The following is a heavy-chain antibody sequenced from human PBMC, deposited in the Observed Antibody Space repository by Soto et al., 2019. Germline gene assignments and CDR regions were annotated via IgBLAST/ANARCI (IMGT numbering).Heavy chain of an antibody. V-gene: IGHV3-74*01. Sequence: EVQLVESGGDLVQPGGSLRLSCAASGFTFSNYWMHWVRQVPGKGPMWVSHINSDVSRTNYADSVKGRFTISRDNAKSTLYLQMNSLRAEDTAVYYCARGAGGYYYMDVWGKGTTVTVSS. CDR1: GFTFSNYW. CDR2: INSDVSRT. D-gene: IGHD3-10*01. J-gene: IGHJ6*03. CDR3: ARGAGGYYYMDV.